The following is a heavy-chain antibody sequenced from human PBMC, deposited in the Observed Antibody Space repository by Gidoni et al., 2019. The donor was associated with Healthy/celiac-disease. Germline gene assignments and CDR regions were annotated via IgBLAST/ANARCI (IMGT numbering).Heavy chain of an antibody. CDR3: ARDGVWFGESNDAFDI. CDR1: GFTFSSYS. J-gene: IGHJ3*02. D-gene: IGHD3-10*01. CDR2: ISSSSSYI. Sequence: EVQLVESGGGLVKPGGSLSLSCAASGFTFSSYSMNWVRQAPGKGLEWVSSISSSSSYIYYADSVKGRFTISRDNAKNSLYLQMNSLRAEDTAVYYCARDGVWFGESNDAFDIWGQGTMVTVSS. V-gene: IGHV3-21*01.